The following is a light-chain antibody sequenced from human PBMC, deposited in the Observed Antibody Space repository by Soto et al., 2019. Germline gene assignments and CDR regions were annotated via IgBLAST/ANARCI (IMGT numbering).Light chain of an antibody. CDR1: QSVSKW. Sequence: DIQLTQSPSTLSGSVGDRVTITCRASQSVSKWLAWYQQKPGKAPKLLIYGASSLERGVPPRFSGVGSGTEFTLAISSLQPDDFATYYCQQYNSYEMWTFGQGTKVDFK. V-gene: IGKV1-5*01. CDR2: GAS. CDR3: QQYNSYEMWT. J-gene: IGKJ1*01.